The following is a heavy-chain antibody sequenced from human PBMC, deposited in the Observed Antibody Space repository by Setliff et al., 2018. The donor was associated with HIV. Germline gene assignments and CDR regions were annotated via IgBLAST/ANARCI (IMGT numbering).Heavy chain of an antibody. Sequence: SETLSLTCIVSGVSTISSSSSYYWGWIRQPPGKGLEWIGYISHSGITYYNPSLKSRVTISVDTSKNHFSLRLSSVTAADTAVYYCSRLYGSGHYFAFDFWGQGALVTVSS. J-gene: IGHJ4*02. CDR3: SRLYGSGHYFAFDF. CDR1: GVSTISSSSSYY. CDR2: ISHSGIT. D-gene: IGHD3-10*01. V-gene: IGHV4-39*02.